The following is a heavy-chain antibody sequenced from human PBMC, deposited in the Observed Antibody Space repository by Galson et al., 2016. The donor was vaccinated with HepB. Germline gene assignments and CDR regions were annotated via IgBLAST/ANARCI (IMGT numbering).Heavy chain of an antibody. V-gene: IGHV4-59*11. CDR3: ARDLGVGDYYYYYGMDV. CDR2: ISHGGTT. CDR1: GGSFNNHF. J-gene: IGHJ6*02. Sequence: ETLSLTCTVSGGSFNNHFWTWIRQTPGKTLEWMGHISHGGTTNYNPSLKSRVTISLVTSKSQFSLRLNSVTAADTAVYYCARDLGVGDYYYYYGMDVWGQGTTVTVS. D-gene: IGHD3-16*01.